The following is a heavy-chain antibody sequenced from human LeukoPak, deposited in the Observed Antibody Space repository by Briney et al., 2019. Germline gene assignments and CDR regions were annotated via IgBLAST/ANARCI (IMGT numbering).Heavy chain of an antibody. CDR2: VSLDGSDK. CDR3: AIDPYSYGFTGDY. J-gene: IGHJ4*02. Sequence: PGGSLRLSCAASGFTFSSYGMHWVRQAPGKGLEWVAVVSLDGSDKCYADSVKGRFTISRDNSKNTLYLHMNRLRAEDTAVYYCAIDPYSYGFTGDYWGQGTLVTVSS. CDR1: GFTFSSYG. V-gene: IGHV3-30*03. D-gene: IGHD5-18*01.